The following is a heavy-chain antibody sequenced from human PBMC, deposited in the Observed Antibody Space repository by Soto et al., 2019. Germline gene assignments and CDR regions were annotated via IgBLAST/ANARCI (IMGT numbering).Heavy chain of an antibody. Sequence: SETLSLTCAVYGGSFSGYYWSWIRQPPGKGLEWIGEINHSGSTNYNPSLKSRVTISVDTSKNQFSLKLSSVTAADTAVYYCARADETYVWGSYWGQGTLVTVSS. CDR3: ARADETYVWGSY. D-gene: IGHD3-16*01. V-gene: IGHV4-34*01. CDR1: GGSFSGYY. CDR2: INHSGST. J-gene: IGHJ4*02.